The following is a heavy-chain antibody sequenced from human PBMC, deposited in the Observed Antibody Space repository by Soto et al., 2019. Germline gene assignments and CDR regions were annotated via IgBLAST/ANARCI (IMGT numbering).Heavy chain of an antibody. CDR1: GGTFSSYA. D-gene: IGHD2-2*01. Sequence: SVKVSCKASGGTFSSYAISWVRQAPGQGLEWMGGIIPIFGTANYAQKFQGRVTITADESTSTAYMELSSLRSEDTAVYYCARDLSSIVVVPAVGPYYYYGMDVWGQGTTVTVS. V-gene: IGHV1-69*13. CDR3: ARDLSSIVVVPAVGPYYYYGMDV. CDR2: IIPIFGTA. J-gene: IGHJ6*02.